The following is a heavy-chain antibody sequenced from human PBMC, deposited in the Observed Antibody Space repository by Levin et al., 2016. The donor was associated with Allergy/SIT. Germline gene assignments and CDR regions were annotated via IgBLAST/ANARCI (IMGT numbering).Heavy chain of an antibody. CDR2: IYYSGST. CDR3: ARLSTTGTTRYYYYGMDV. Sequence: RQAPGKGLEWIGSIYYSGSTYYNPSLKSRVTISVDTSKNQFSLKLSSVTAADTAVYYCARLSTTGTTRYYYYGMDVWGQGTTVTVSS. J-gene: IGHJ6*02. D-gene: IGHD1-1*01. V-gene: IGHV4-39*01.